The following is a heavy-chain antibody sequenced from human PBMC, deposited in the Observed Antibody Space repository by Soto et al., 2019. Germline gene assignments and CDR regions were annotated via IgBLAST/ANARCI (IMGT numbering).Heavy chain of an antibody. CDR1: GFTFSTCA. CDR3: ARGYGYSSSCIDF. D-gene: IGHD6-13*01. V-gene: IGHV3-30-3*01. CDR2: ISYDGSNK. Sequence: QVQLVESGGGVVQPGRSRRLSCAASGFTFSTCAMHWVRQAPGKGLEWVAVISYDGSNKYYADSVKGRFTISRDNSKNTFYLQMNSLRAEDTAVYYCARGYGYSSSCIDFWGQGTLVTVSS. J-gene: IGHJ4*02.